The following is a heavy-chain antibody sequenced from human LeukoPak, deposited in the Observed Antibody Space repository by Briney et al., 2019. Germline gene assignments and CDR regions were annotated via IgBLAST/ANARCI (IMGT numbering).Heavy chain of an antibody. CDR2: INPSGGST. CDR1: GYTFTSYY. V-gene: IGHV1-46*01. CDR3: ARDMGGIATGTSMDV. J-gene: IGHJ6*03. Sequence: GASVKVSCKASGYTFTSYYMHWVRQAPGQGLEWIGIINPSGGSTSYAQKFQGRVTMTRDTSTSTVYMELSSLRSEDTAVYYCARDMGGIATGTSMDVWGKGTTVTVSS. D-gene: IGHD1-7*01.